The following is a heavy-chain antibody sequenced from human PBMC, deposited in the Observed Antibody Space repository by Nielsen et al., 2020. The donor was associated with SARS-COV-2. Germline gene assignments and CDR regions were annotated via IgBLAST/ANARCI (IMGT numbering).Heavy chain of an antibody. V-gene: IGHV4-34*01. D-gene: IGHD2-15*01. CDR2: INHSGST. J-gene: IGHJ6*02. CDR1: GGSFSGYY. CDR3: ARLRVVAAIKIYYYYGMDV. Sequence: SETLSLTCAVYGGSFSGYYWSWIRQPPGKGLEWIGEINHSGSTNYNPSLKSRVTISVDTSKNQFSLKLSSVTAADTAVYYCARLRVVAAIKIYYYYGMDVWGQGTTVTVSS.